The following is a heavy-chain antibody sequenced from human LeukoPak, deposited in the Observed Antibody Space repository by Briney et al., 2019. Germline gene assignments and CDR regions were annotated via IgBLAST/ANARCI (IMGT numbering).Heavy chain of an antibody. Sequence: GSLRLSCAASGFTFSSYSMNWVRQAPGKGLEWIGYIYYSGSTNYNPSLKSRVTISVDTSKNQFSLKLSSVTAADTAVYYCARHGSGSSTFDYWGQGTLVTVSS. CDR2: IYYSGST. CDR3: ARHGSGSSTFDY. CDR1: GFTFSSYS. D-gene: IGHD1-26*01. V-gene: IGHV4-59*08. J-gene: IGHJ4*02.